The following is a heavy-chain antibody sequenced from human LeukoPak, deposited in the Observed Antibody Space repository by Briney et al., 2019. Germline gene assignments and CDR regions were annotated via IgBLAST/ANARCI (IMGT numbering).Heavy chain of an antibody. V-gene: IGHV3-30-3*01. J-gene: IGHJ4*02. D-gene: IGHD6-13*01. CDR3: AREFNSWYFDY. CDR1: GFTFSTYA. CDR2: ISYVGSNK. Sequence: GRSLRLSCAASGFTFSTYATHWVRQAPGKGLEWVAVISYVGSNKYYADSVKGRFTISRDNSKNTLYLQMNSLRAEDTAVYYCAREFNSWYFDYWGQGTLVTVSS.